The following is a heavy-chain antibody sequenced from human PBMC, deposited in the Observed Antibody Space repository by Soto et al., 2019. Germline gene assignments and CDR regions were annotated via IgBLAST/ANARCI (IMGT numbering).Heavy chain of an antibody. V-gene: IGHV1-8*01. CDR3: ARVYGDPDY. CDR2: MNPKSGNT. CDR1: GYTFTNYD. J-gene: IGHJ4*02. Sequence: ASVKVSCKTSGYTFTNYDINWVRQATGQGLEWMGWMNPKSGNTGYAQKFQGRVSMTMSASITTAYMELSSLRSEDTAIYYCARVYGDPDYWGQGTMVTVYS. D-gene: IGHD4-17*01.